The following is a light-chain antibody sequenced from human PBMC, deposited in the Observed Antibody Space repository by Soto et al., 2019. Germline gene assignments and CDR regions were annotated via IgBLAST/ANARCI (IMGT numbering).Light chain of an antibody. CDR1: QSISRW. J-gene: IGKJ1*01. V-gene: IGKV1-5*01. Sequence: DIQMTQSPSTLSASVGDRVTITCRASQSISRWLAWYQQKPGKAPNLLIYDASNLQSGVPARFSGSGSGTEFTLTISSLQPDDFATYFCQQYQSFWTFGQGTKVEVK. CDR3: QQYQSFWT. CDR2: DAS.